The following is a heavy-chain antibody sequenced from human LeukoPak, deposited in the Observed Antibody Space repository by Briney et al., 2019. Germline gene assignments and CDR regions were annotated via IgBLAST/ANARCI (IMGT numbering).Heavy chain of an antibody. V-gene: IGHV3-30-3*01. CDR3: ARALGYCSGGSCYYYYGMDV. CDR2: ISYDGSNK. CDR1: GFTFSSYA. Sequence: GGSLRLSCAASGFTFSSYAMHWVRQAPGKGLEWVAVISYDGSNKYYADSVKGRFTISRGNSKNTLYLQMNSLRAEDTAVYYCARALGYCSGGSCYYYYGMDVWGQGTTVTVSS. J-gene: IGHJ6*02. D-gene: IGHD2-15*01.